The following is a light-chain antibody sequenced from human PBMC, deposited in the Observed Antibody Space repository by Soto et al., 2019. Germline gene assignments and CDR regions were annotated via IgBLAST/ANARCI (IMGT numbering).Light chain of an antibody. CDR1: SSDITTYNL. V-gene: IGLV2-14*01. J-gene: IGLJ3*02. CDR3: SSYTTRSALGV. Sequence: QSALTQPASVSGSPGQSITISCTGTSSDITTYNLVSWYQQHPGKAPKLIIYEVSNRPSGVSNRFSGSKSGNTASLTISGLQAEDEADYSCSSYTTRSALGVFGGGTKVTVL. CDR2: EVS.